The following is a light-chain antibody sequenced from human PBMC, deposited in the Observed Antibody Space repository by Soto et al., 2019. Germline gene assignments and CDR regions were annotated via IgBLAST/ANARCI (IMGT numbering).Light chain of an antibody. J-gene: IGLJ1*01. CDR1: SSDVGLYDF. CDR3: NSYTRFSTYV. V-gene: IGLV2-14*01. Sequence: QSALTQPASVSGSPGQSITISCTGASSDVGLYDFVSWYQQRPGKAPKLLVYEVTYRPSGVSSRFSGSKSGDTASLTISGLQAEDEADYYCNSYTRFSTYVFGTGTKVTVL. CDR2: EVT.